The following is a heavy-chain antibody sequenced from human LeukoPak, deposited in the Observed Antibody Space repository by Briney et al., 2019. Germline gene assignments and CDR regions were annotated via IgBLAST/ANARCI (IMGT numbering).Heavy chain of an antibody. CDR3: AREPPDTAMVMDFDY. CDR2: ISSSSSYI. J-gene: IGHJ4*02. Sequence: GGSLRLSCAASGFTFSSYSMNWVRQAPEKGLEWVSSISSSSSYIYYADSVKGRFTISRDNAKNSLYLQMNSLRAEDTAVYYCAREPPDTAMVMDFDYWGQGTLVTVSS. CDR1: GFTFSSYS. V-gene: IGHV3-21*01. D-gene: IGHD5-18*01.